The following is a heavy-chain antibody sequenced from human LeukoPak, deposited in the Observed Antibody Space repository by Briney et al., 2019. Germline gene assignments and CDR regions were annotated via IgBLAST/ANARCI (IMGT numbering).Heavy chain of an antibody. D-gene: IGHD3-16*02. CDR1: GGSISNNNYL. CDR2: IYYRGST. V-gene: IGHV4-39*07. Sequence: SETLSLTCTVSGGSISNNNYLWGWIRQPPGKGLEWIGSIYYRGSTYYNPSLKSRVTISVDTSKNQFSLKLSSVTAADTAVHYCARGDLSLPLDYWGQGTLVTVSS. CDR3: ARGDLSLPLDY. J-gene: IGHJ4*02.